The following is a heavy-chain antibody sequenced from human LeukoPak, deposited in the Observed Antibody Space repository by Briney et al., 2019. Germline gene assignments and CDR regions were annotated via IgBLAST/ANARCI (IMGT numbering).Heavy chain of an antibody. CDR2: ISSSSSYI. CDR3: AREEYCTNGVCPGDY. V-gene: IGHV3-21*01. CDR1: GFTFSSYS. J-gene: IGHJ4*02. D-gene: IGHD2-8*01. Sequence: GGSLRLSCAASGFTFSSYSMNWVRQAPGKGLEWVSSISSSSSYIYYADSVKGRFTISRDNAKNSLYLQMNSLRAEDTAVYYCAREEYCTNGVCPGDYWGQGTLVTVSS.